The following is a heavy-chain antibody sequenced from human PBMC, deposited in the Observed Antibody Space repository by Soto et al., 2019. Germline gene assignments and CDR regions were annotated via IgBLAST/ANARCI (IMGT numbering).Heavy chain of an antibody. V-gene: IGHV4-59*01. CDR1: GGSINSYY. CDR2: IFYSGRSGST. J-gene: IGHJ5*02. D-gene: IGHD2-21*02. CDR3: AKTALGWLDP. Sequence: XGTLYLTCSVFGGSINSYYGSWIRQPPGKGLEWIGYIFYSGRSGSTNYNPSLKSRVTISVDTSKNKFSLKVSSVTAADTAVYYCAKTALGWLDPWGQGTLVTVS.